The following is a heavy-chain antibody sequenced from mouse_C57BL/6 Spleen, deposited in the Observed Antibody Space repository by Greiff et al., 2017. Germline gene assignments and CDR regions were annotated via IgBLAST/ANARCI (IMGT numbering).Heavy chain of an antibody. J-gene: IGHJ1*03. CDR1: GYSITSGYY. CDR2: ISYDGSN. Sequence: DVKLQESGPGLVKPSQSLSLTCSVTGYSITSGYYWNWIRQFPGNKLEWMGYISYDGSNNYNPSLKNRISITRDTSKSQFFLKLNSVTTADTATYYCARAFITRGYFDVWGTGTTVTVSS. CDR3: ARAFITRGYFDV. D-gene: IGHD1-1*01. V-gene: IGHV3-6*01.